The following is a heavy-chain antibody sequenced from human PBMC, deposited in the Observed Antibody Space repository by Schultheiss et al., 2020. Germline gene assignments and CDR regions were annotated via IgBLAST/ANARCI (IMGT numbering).Heavy chain of an antibody. D-gene: IGHD1-1*01. CDR1: GFSFSSHA. Sequence: CGSLRLSCEASGFSFSSHAMAWVRQAPGKGLEWVSVIRPGGSSDFAQSVKGRFTISRDNSKNTLYLQMNSLRAEDTAVYYCAKTWLERIISNFDYWGQGTLVTVSS. CDR3: AKTWLERIISNFDY. CDR2: IRPGGSS. V-gene: IGHV3-23*01. J-gene: IGHJ4*02.